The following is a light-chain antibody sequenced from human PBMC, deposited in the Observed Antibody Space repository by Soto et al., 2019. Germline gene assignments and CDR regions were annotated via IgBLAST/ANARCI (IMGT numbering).Light chain of an antibody. V-gene: IGLV1-40*01. CDR3: QFYYSSLSGSVV. Sequence: QSVLTQPPSVSGAPGQRVTISCTGSSSNIGAGYDVHWYQQLPGTAPKLLIYGNSNRPSGVPDRFSGSKSGTSASLAITGLQAEDEADYYCQFYYSSLSGSVVFGGGTKVTVL. CDR2: GNS. CDR1: SSNIGAGYD. J-gene: IGLJ2*01.